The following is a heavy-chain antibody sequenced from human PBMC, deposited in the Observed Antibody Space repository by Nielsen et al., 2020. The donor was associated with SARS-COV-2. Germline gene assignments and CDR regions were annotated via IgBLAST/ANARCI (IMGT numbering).Heavy chain of an antibody. CDR3: ARRLEWGSRWYLDL. CDR1: GYTFSTYW. V-gene: IGHV5-51*01. J-gene: IGHJ2*01. D-gene: IGHD3-3*01. CDR2: IYPGDSTT. Sequence: GESLKISCQGSGYTFSTYWIAWVRQMPGKGLEWIGIIYPGDSTTKYSPSFQGQVTISADKSISTAYLQWSSLKASDTAMYYCARRLEWGSRWYLDLWGRGTLVTVSS.